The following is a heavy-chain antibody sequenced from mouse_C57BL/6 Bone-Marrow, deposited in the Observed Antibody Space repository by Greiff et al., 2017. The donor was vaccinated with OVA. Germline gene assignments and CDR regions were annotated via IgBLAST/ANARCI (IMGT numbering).Heavy chain of an antibody. V-gene: IGHV5-6*01. Sequence: EVKLMESGGDLVKPGGSLKLSCAASGFTFSSYGMSWVRQTPDKRLEWVATISSGGSYTYYPDSVKGRFTISRDNAKNTLYLQMSSLNSEDTAMYYCARHGDYGSFFDYWGQGTTLTVSS. D-gene: IGHD1-1*01. CDR2: ISSGGSYT. CDR1: GFTFSSYG. CDR3: ARHGDYGSFFDY. J-gene: IGHJ2*01.